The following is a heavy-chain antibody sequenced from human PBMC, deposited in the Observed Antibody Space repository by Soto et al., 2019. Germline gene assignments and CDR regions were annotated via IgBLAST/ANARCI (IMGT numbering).Heavy chain of an antibody. J-gene: IGHJ6*02. CDR2: ISSSSSTI. Sequence: GGSLRLSCAASGFTFSSYSMNWVRQAPGQGLEWVSYISSSSSTIYYADSVKGRFTISRDNAKNSLYLQMNSLRDEDTAVYSCARDPDYDILAGYSFKSYPGYYYGMDVWGQGTTVTVSS. CDR1: GFTFSSYS. CDR3: ARDPDYDILAGYSFKSYPGYYYGMDV. D-gene: IGHD3-9*01. V-gene: IGHV3-48*02.